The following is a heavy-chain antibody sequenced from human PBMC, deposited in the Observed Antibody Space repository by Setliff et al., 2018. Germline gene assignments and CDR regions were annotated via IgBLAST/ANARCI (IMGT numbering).Heavy chain of an antibody. J-gene: IGHJ3*02. CDR1: GYIFTGAG. Sequence: ASVKVSCKGSGYIFTGAGISWVRQAPGQGLEWMGWISGFNGVAKYAQNFQDRVTMATDTSTNMAYMELRSLRSDDTAIYFCALTTLSLCSGGNCPNALDIWGQGTLVTVSS. CDR3: ALTTLSLCSGGNCPNALDI. CDR2: ISGFNGVA. V-gene: IGHV1-18*01. D-gene: IGHD2-15*01.